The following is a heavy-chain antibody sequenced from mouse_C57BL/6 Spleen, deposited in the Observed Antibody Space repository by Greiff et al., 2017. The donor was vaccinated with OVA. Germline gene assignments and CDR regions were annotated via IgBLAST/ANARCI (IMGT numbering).Heavy chain of an antibody. CDR1: GYTFTDYY. CDR3: ARDAGSNYYFDY. D-gene: IGHD2-5*01. V-gene: IGHV1-26*01. J-gene: IGHJ2*01. Sequence: VQLQQSGPELVKPGASVKISCKASGYTFTDYYMNWVKQSHGKSLEWIGDINPNNGGTSYNQKFKGKATLTVDKSSSTAYMELRSLTSEDSAVYYCARDAGSNYYFDYWGQGTTLTVSS. CDR2: INPNNGGT.